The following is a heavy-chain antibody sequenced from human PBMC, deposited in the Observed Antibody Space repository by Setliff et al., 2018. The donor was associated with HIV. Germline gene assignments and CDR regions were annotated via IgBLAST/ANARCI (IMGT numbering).Heavy chain of an antibody. CDR2: IHHTGRT. J-gene: IGHJ4*02. CDR3: AIAPLESMMTTANYFDS. D-gene: IGHD4-17*01. Sequence: SSETLSLTCAVSGGSFSGDFWTWIRQAPGKGLEWIGEIHHTGRTDYNPSLKGRVTISVDTSKSQFTLRLHSVTAADTAVYYCAIAPLESMMTTANYFDSWGQGTLVTVSS. V-gene: IGHV4-34*01. CDR1: GGSFSGDF.